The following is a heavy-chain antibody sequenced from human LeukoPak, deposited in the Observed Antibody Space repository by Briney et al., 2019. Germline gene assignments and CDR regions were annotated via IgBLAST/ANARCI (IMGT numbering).Heavy chain of an antibody. CDR1: GFTFSSYW. V-gene: IGHV3-74*01. Sequence: GGSLRLSCAASGFTFSSYWMQWVRQAPGKGLVWVSRINSDGSSTSYADSVKGRFTISRDNAKNTLYLQMNSLRAEDTAVYYCTRLRASYYFDYWGQGTLVTVSS. CDR3: TRLRASYYFDY. J-gene: IGHJ4*02. CDR2: INSDGSST. D-gene: IGHD6-25*01.